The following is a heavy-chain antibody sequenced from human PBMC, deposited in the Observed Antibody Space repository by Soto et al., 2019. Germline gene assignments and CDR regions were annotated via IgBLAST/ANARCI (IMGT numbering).Heavy chain of an antibody. CDR1: GYTFTSYG. Sequence: ASVKVSCKASGYTFTSYGISWVRQAPGQGLEWMGWISAYNGNTNYAQKFQGRVTMTTDTSTSTAYMELSSLRSDDTAVYYCARRLVVVTAIDYRGQGTLVTVSS. CDR2: ISAYNGNT. J-gene: IGHJ4*02. D-gene: IGHD2-21*02. CDR3: ARRLVVVTAIDY. V-gene: IGHV1-18*01.